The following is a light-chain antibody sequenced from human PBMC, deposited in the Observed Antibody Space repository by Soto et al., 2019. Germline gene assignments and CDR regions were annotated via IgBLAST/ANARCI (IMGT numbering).Light chain of an antibody. J-gene: IGKJ1*01. CDR2: LGS. Sequence: DIVMTHSPLSLPVTPGEPASISCRSSQSLLHSDGYNYLDWYLQKLGQSPQLLIYLGSNRASGVPDRFSGSGSGTDFTLKISRVEAEDVGVYYCMQPLQSWTFGQGTKVDIK. CDR3: MQPLQSWT. V-gene: IGKV2-28*01. CDR1: QSLLHSDGYNY.